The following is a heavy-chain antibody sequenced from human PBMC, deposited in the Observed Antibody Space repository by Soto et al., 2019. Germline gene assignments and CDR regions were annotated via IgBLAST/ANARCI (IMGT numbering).Heavy chain of an antibody. CDR2: VYYRGRS. D-gene: IGHD4-17*01. Sequence: SETLALTCTVSGGSVTNSSYDWGWILQSPGKGLEWIGSVYYRGRSYSKSSVKSRVTISVDTSKNRFSLSLNSVTASDTAVYFCVSQRTTVPTQAYFDYWGPGALVTVSS. CDR3: VSQRTTVPTQAYFDY. V-gene: IGHV4-39*01. CDR1: GGSVTNSSYD. J-gene: IGHJ4*02.